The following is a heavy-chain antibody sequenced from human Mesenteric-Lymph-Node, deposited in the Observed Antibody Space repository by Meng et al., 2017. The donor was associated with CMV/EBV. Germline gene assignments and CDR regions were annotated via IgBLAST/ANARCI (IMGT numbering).Heavy chain of an antibody. Sequence: ASVKVSCKASGYTFTSYGISWVRQAPGQGLEWMGWISAYNGNTNYAQNLQGRLTMTTDTSTGTAYMDLRSLRSDDTAVYYCARDTPIAARRGFGLDVWGQGTTVTVSS. CDR1: GYTFTSYG. D-gene: IGHD6-6*01. CDR3: ARDTPIAARRGFGLDV. V-gene: IGHV1-18*01. J-gene: IGHJ6*02. CDR2: ISAYNGNT.